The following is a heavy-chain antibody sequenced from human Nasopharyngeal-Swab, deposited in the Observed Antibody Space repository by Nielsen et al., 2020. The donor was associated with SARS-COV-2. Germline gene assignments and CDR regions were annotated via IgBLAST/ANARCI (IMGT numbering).Heavy chain of an antibody. CDR1: GYTFTSYD. CDR3: ARVPPLLQLIFWSDYYTSHYYYGMDV. Sequence: ASVKVSCKASGYTFTSYDINWVRQATGQGLEWMGWMNPNSGNTGYAQKFQGRVTMTRNTSISTAYMELSSLRSEDTAVYYCARVPPLLQLIFWSDYYTSHYYYGMDVWGQGTTVTVSS. CDR2: MNPNSGNT. J-gene: IGHJ6*02. V-gene: IGHV1-8*01. D-gene: IGHD3-3*01.